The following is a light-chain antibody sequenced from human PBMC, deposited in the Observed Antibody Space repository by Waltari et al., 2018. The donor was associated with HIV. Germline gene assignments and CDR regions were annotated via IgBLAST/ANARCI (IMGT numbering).Light chain of an antibody. Sequence: DVQMTQSPSTLSASIGDRVTISCRASQTITTSLAWYQHKPGKAPKLLVYGASTLPCGVPSKFSGSGSGTEFTLTISSLQPDDFATYYCLHYKYYPFTFGPGTKVDIK. CDR1: QTITTS. CDR3: LHYKYYPFT. J-gene: IGKJ3*01. V-gene: IGKV1-5*03. CDR2: GAS.